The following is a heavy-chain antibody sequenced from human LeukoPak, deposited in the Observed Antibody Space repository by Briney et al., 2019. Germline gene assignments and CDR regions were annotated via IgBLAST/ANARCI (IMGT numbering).Heavy chain of an antibody. CDR1: AFTLGDYA. CDR3: IAAAGISPFDY. D-gene: IGHD6-13*01. Sequence: GGSLRLSCTADAFTLGDYAMSWVRQAAGEGRGWVGFIRSKAYGGTTEYAASLKGRFTISRDDSKSIAYLQMNSLKTEDTAVYYCIAAAGISPFDYWGQGPLVTVSS. J-gene: IGHJ4*02. CDR2: IRSKAYGGTT. V-gene: IGHV3-49*04.